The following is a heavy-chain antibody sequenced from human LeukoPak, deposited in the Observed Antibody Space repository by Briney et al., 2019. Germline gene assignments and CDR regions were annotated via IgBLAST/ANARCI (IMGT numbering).Heavy chain of an antibody. CDR1: GFIFSDYS. CDR3: ARGAAHSYGYSSDY. D-gene: IGHD3-22*01. Sequence: PGGSLRLSCATTGFIFSDYSMSWVRQAPGKGLEWLSFISTSSNTIYYADSVKGRFTVSRDNAKNSLYLQMNSLTGEDTAAYYCARGAAHSYGYSSDYWGQGILVIVSS. CDR2: ISTSSNTI. J-gene: IGHJ4*02. V-gene: IGHV3-48*01.